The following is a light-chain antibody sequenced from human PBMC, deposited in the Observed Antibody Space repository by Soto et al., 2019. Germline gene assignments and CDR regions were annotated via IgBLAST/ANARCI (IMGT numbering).Light chain of an antibody. CDR1: QSINSW. J-gene: IGKJ4*01. V-gene: IGKV1-5*03. CDR2: QAS. Sequence: DIQMTQSPSTLSVSIGDRVTITCRASQSINSWLAWYQQKPGKAPKLLIYQASNLESGVPSRFSGSGSGTEFTLTISSLQPDDYATYYCQQYNDYFTFGGGTKVE. CDR3: QQYNDYFT.